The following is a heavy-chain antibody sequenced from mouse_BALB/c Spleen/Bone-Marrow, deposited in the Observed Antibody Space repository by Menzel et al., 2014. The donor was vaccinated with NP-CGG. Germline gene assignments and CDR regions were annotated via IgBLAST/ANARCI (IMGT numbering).Heavy chain of an antibody. CDR2: INPSIGYT. D-gene: IGHD2-1*01. J-gene: IGHJ4*01. CDR3: ARGNPLYAMDY. CDR1: GYTFTSYW. Sequence: QVQLKQSGAELAKPGASVKMSCKASGYTFTSYWMHWVKQRPGQGLEWIGYINPSIGYTDYNQKFNDKATLTADKSSSTAYMQLSSLTSKDSAVYYCARGNPLYAMDYWGQGTSVTVSS. V-gene: IGHV1-7*01.